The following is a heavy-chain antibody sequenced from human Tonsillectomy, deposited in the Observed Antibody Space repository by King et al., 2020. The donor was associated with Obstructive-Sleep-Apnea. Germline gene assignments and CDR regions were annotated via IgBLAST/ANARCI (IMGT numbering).Heavy chain of an antibody. CDR3: ARQVDYYNSSGFFFGMDV. CDR1: GFSLSTSGMC. CDR2: IDWDDDK. D-gene: IGHD3-22*01. J-gene: IGHJ6*02. V-gene: IGHV2-70*11. Sequence: TLQESGPALVKPTQTLTLTCTFSGFSLSTSGMCVSWIRQPPGKALEWLARIDWDDDKNYSTSLKTRLTISKDTSKNQVVLTMTNMDPVDTARYYCARQVDYYNSSGFFFGMDVWGQGTTVTVSS.